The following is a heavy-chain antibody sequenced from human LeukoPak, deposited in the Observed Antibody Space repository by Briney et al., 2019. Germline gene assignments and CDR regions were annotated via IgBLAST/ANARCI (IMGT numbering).Heavy chain of an antibody. CDR3: TTWGTSVPAAILYYYYIDV. CDR1: GFTFSNAW. Sequence: GGSLRLSCAASGFTFSNAWMSWVRQAPGKGLEWVGRIKSKTDGGTTDYAAPVKGRFTISRDDSKNTLYLQMNSLKTEDTAVYYCTTWGTSVPAAILYYYYIDVWGKGTTVTVSS. CDR2: IKSKTDGGTT. J-gene: IGHJ6*03. V-gene: IGHV3-15*01. D-gene: IGHD2-2*01.